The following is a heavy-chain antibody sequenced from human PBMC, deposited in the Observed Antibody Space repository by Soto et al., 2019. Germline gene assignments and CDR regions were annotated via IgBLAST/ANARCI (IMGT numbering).Heavy chain of an antibody. Sequence: QMAQSGAEVRKPGSSVKVSCKPSGGSLTSYPMDWVRQAPGQGFEWMGGIIPIHGTTEYAQKFQGRVTITADESTNRATLELTGLTSEDTAVYYCARGWGLVSWGQGTLVTVSS. CDR1: GGSLTSYP. CDR3: ARGWGLVS. J-gene: IGHJ4*02. D-gene: IGHD3-16*01. V-gene: IGHV1-69*01. CDR2: IIPIHGTT.